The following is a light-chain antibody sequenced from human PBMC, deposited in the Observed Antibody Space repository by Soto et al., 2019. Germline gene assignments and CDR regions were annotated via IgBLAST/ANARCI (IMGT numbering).Light chain of an antibody. V-gene: IGKV1-39*01. J-gene: IGKJ3*01. Sequence: DIQMTQSPSSVSASVGDRVTITCRASQSISSYLNWYQQKPGKAPKLLIYAACSLQSGVPSRFSGSGSGTDFTLTISSLQPEDFATYYCQQSYSTPLFTFGPGTKVDIK. CDR2: AAC. CDR1: QSISSY. CDR3: QQSYSTPLFT.